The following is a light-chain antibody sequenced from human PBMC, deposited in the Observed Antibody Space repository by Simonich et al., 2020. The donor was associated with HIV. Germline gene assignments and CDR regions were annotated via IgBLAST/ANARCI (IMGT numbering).Light chain of an antibody. CDR1: QSIRTY. V-gene: IGKV1-39*01. CDR2: TAS. CDR3: QQDGSSPDT. J-gene: IGKJ2*01. Sequence: DIQMTQSPSSLSASVGDRVTITCRASQSIRTYLSWYQQKPGKAPKLLIYTASTLQSGVPSRFSGSGSGTDFTLTISSLQPVDFAVYYCQQDGSSPDTFGQGTKLEIK.